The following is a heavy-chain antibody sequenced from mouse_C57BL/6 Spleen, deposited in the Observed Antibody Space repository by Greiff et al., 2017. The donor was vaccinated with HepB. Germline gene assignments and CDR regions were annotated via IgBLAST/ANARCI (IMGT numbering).Heavy chain of an antibody. J-gene: IGHJ2*01. V-gene: IGHV1-50*01. CDR2: IDPSDSYT. D-gene: IGHD1-1*01. CDR1: GYTFTSYW. Sequence: QVQLKQPGAELVKPGASVKLSCKASGYTFTSYWMQWVKQRPGQGLEWIGEIDPSDSYTNYNQKFKGKATLTVDTSSSTAYMQLSSLTSEDSAVYYCANYYGSSYGGFDYWGQGTTLTVAS. CDR3: ANYYGSSYGGFDY.